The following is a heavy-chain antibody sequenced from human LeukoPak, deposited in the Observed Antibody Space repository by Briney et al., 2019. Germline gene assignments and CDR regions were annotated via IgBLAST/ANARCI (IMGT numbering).Heavy chain of an antibody. CDR3: ARRVVRYCSSTSCYARRTNWFDP. CDR2: INHSGST. Sequence: SETLSLTCAVYGGSFSGYYWSWIRQPPGKGLEWIGEINHSGSTNYNPSLKSRVTISVDTSKNQFSLKLSSVTAADTAVYYCARRVVRYCSSTSCYARRTNWFDPWGQGTLVTVSS. CDR1: GGSFSGYY. J-gene: IGHJ5*02. V-gene: IGHV4-34*01. D-gene: IGHD2-2*01.